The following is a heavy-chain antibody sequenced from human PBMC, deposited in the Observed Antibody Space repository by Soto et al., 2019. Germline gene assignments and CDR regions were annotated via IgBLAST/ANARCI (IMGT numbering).Heavy chain of an antibody. D-gene: IGHD1-1*01. CDR1: GFTFSMYW. V-gene: IGHV3-74*01. J-gene: IGHJ4*02. CDR2: INDDGIST. Sequence: GESLKISCAASGFTFSMYWMHWVRQVPGKGPEWVSRINDDGISTNYADSVKGRFTISRDNAKNTLYLQMNALRVEDTAVYYCTRGPRSTSTGTGAFWGQGTLVTSPQ. CDR3: TRGPRSTSTGTGAF.